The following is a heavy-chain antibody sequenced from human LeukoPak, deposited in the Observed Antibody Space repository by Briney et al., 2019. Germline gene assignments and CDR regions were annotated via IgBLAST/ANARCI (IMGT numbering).Heavy chain of an antibody. Sequence: SVKVSCKASGYTFTGYYMHWVRQAPGQGLEWMGWINPDSGGTNYAQKFQGRVTMTRDTSISTAYMELTRLRSDDTAVYYCAKDFNRYCSSTSCFDFDYWGQGTLVTVSS. CDR2: INPDSGGT. J-gene: IGHJ4*02. V-gene: IGHV1-2*02. CDR3: AKDFNRYCSSTSCFDFDY. D-gene: IGHD2-2*01. CDR1: GYTFTGYY.